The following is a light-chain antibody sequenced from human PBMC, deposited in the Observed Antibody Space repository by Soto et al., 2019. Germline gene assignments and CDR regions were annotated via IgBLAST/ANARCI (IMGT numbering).Light chain of an antibody. CDR2: EVS. V-gene: IGLV2-14*01. J-gene: IGLJ1*01. CDR3: TSYTRDTALV. Sequence: QSVLTQPASVSGSPGQSITISCTGTSSDVGTYNYVSWYQHHPGKAPKLIIYEVSNRPSGVSNRFSGSKSGSTASLTISGLQAEDEDDYHCTSYTRDTALVFGTGTKGTV. CDR1: SSDVGTYNY.